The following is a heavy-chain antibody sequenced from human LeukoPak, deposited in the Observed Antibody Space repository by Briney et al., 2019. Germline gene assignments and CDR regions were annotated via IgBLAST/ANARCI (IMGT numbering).Heavy chain of an antibody. CDR3: ARGGSSSFDY. V-gene: IGHV3-21*01. CDR2: ISSSSNYI. J-gene: IGHJ4*02. D-gene: IGHD6-13*01. Sequence: HGGTLRPSCAASGFTFSSYSMNWIRQAPRKGLEWAATISSSSNYIYNAYYADSMKGRFTISRDNAKNSLYLQMNSLRAEDTGVYYCARGGSSSFDYWGQGTLVTVSS. CDR1: GFTFSSYS.